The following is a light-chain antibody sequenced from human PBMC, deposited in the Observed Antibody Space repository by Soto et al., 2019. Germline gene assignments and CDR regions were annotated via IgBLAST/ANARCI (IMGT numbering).Light chain of an antibody. CDR3: QHRSNWPLT. CDR1: QSVSSF. Sequence: EIVLTQSPATLSLSPEERATISCRASQSVSSFLAWYQQKPGQAPRLLIYDASNRATGIPARFSGSGSGTDFTLTISSLEPEDFAVYYCQHRSNWPLTFGGGTKVDIK. CDR2: DAS. J-gene: IGKJ4*01. V-gene: IGKV3-11*01.